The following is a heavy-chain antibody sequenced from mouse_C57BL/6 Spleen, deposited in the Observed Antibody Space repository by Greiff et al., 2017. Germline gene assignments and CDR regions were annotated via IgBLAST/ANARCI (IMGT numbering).Heavy chain of an antibody. V-gene: IGHV5-9-1*02. CDR1: GFTFSSYA. Sequence: EVQLVESGEGLVKPGGSLKLSCAASGFTFSSYAMSWVRQTPEKRLEWVAYISSGGDYIYYADTVKGRFTISRDNAKNTLYLQMSRLKSENTALYYCTRIYYDYSMGYWGQGTSVTVSS. J-gene: IGHJ4*01. D-gene: IGHD2-4*01. CDR2: ISSGGDYI. CDR3: TRIYYDYSMGY.